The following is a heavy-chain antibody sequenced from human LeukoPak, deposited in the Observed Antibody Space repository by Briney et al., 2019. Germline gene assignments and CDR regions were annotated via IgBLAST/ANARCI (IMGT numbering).Heavy chain of an antibody. CDR2: ISSSSSYI. Sequence: PGGSLRLSCAASGFTFSSYSMNWVRQAPGKGLEWVSSISSSSSYIYYADSVKGRFTISRDNAKNSLYLQMNSLGAEDTAVYYCARGLAVTMADYWGQGTLVTVTS. V-gene: IGHV3-21*01. D-gene: IGHD4-17*01. CDR1: GFTFSSYS. J-gene: IGHJ4*02. CDR3: ARGLAVTMADY.